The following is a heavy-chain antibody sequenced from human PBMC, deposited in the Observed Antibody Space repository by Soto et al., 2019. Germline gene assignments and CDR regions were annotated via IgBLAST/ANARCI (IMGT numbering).Heavy chain of an antibody. V-gene: IGHV3-30*03. J-gene: IGHJ4*02. Sequence: AGGSLRLSCAASGFTFSSYGMHWVRQAPGKGLEWVAVISYDGSNKYYADSVKGRFTISRDNSKNTLYLQMNSLRSEDTAVYYCATIRPNLRFLEWYQKYYFDYWGQGTLVTVSS. CDR2: ISYDGSNK. CDR1: GFTFSSYG. D-gene: IGHD3-3*01. CDR3: ATIRPNLRFLEWYQKYYFDY.